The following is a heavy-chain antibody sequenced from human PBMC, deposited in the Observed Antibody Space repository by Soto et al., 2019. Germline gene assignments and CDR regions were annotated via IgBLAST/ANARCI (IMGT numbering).Heavy chain of an antibody. CDR1: GDSISDVDYY. V-gene: IGHV4-30-4*01. CDR2: FYDSGTS. Sequence: SETLSLTCTVSGDSISDVDYYWSWVRQTPREGLEWIGAFYDSGTSYYSPSLKSRMIISVDSSKNQFSLTLTSVTAADTAVYYCGRGTRDYFDTTGPGYGMDVWGQGTTVTVSS. CDR3: GRGTRDYFDTTGPGYGMDV. J-gene: IGHJ6*02. D-gene: IGHD3-22*01.